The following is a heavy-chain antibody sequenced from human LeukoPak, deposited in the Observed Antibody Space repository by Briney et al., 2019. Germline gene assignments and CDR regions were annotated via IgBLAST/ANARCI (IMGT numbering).Heavy chain of an antibody. Sequence: PGGSLTVSCAASGFTFRNYWMTWVRQAPGKGLEWVANIKQDGSVKYYLDSVKGRFTISRDNAKNSVYLQMNSLRAEDTGVYNCARIGYSSSSLDYWGQGILVTVSS. D-gene: IGHD6-6*01. CDR3: ARIGYSSSSLDY. CDR2: IKQDGSVK. CDR1: GFTFRNYW. V-gene: IGHV3-7*01. J-gene: IGHJ4*02.